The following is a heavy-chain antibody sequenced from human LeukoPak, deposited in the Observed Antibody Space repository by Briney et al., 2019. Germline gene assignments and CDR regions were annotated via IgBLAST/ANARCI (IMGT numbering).Heavy chain of an antibody. Sequence: GGSLRLSCAASGFTFSTYGMHWVRQAPGKGLEWVTIIWNDGSNQYYADSVKGRFTISRDNSKNTLYLQMDSLRADDTAMYFCARDLRYGSRWYFDYWGQGTLVTVSS. J-gene: IGHJ4*02. CDR2: IWNDGSNQ. CDR1: GFTFSTYG. CDR3: ARDLRYGSRWYFDY. D-gene: IGHD6-13*01. V-gene: IGHV3-33*01.